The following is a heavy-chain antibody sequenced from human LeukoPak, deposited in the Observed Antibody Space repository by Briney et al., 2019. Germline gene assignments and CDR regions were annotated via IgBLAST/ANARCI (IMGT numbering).Heavy chain of an antibody. J-gene: IGHJ4*02. V-gene: IGHV3-30*04. CDR3: ARERRRDGYNYKDY. Sequence: ECVAVISYDGSYQAYADSVKGRFTVSRDSSKNTLYLQLNSLRPEDTGLYYCARERRRDGYNYKDYWGQGTQVSVSS. D-gene: IGHD5-24*01. CDR2: ISYDGSYQ.